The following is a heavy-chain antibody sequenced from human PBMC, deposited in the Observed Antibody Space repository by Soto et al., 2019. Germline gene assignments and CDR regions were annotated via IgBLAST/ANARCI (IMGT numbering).Heavy chain of an antibody. Sequence: QVQLQESGPGLVKPSGTLSLTCAVSSGSISSSNWWSWVRQPPGKGLEWIGEIYHSGSTNYKPSLKSRVTISVDKSKNQFSLKLSSVTAADTAVYDCARDQMVGYCSSTSCYRWFDPWGQGTLVTVSS. D-gene: IGHD2-2*01. V-gene: IGHV4-4*02. CDR1: SGSISSSNW. CDR3: ARDQMVGYCSSTSCYRWFDP. CDR2: IYHSGST. J-gene: IGHJ5*02.